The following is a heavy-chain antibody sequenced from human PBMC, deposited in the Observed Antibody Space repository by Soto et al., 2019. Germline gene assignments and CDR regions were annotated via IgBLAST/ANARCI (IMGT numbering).Heavy chain of an antibody. J-gene: IGHJ4*02. CDR1: GGSISSYY. CDR2: IYYSGST. CDR3: ARVGGYDYYDSSGFHY. V-gene: IGHV4-59*01. D-gene: IGHD3-22*01. Sequence: SETLFRTCTVSGGSISSYYWSWIRQPPGKGLGWIGYIYYSGSTNYNPSLKSRVTISVDTSKNQFSLKLSSVTAADTAVYYCARVGGYDYYDSSGFHYWGQGTLVTVSS.